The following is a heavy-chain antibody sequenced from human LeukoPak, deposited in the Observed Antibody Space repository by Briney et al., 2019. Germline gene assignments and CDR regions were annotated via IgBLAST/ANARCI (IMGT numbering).Heavy chain of an antibody. CDR3: TRVRSGNDFDY. J-gene: IGHJ4*02. CDR1: GFTFCEYA. V-gene: IGHV3-49*04. CDR2: IRSKAYGGTT. D-gene: IGHD3-10*01. Sequence: GGSLRLSCTASGFTFCEYAMSWVRQAPGKGLEWVGFIRSKAYGGTTQYAASVKGRFSISRDDYKSIAYLQMSSLKNEDTAVYYCTRVRSGNDFDYWGQGTLVTVSS.